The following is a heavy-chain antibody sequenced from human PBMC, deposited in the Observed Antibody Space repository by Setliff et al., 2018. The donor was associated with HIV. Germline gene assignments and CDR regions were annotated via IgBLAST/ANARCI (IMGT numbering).Heavy chain of an antibody. Sequence: SFAASGFTFSNSGIHWVRQAPGKGLEWVAFIRYDGIIEHYRDSVRGRFTISRDNSKNTVYLQMNSLRAEDTAVYYCGKDRTDVAATIANYWGQGTLVTVSS. V-gene: IGHV3-30*02. J-gene: IGHJ4*02. D-gene: IGHD5-12*01. CDR1: GFTFSNSG. CDR2: IRYDGIIE. CDR3: GKDRTDVAATIANY.